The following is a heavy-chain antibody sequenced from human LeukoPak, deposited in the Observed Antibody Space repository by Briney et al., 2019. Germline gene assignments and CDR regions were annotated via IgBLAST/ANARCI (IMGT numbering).Heavy chain of an antibody. V-gene: IGHV4-4*07. CDR3: ARGIADPYSFDS. D-gene: IGHD6-13*01. CDR1: GGSINFYY. Sequence: PSETLSLTCTVSGGSINFYYWSWIRQPAGKGLEWIGRIYSTGSTNYSPSLKSRVTMSVDKSKNQFSLNLSSVTAADTAVYYCARGIADPYSFDSWGQGTLVTVAS. J-gene: IGHJ4*02. CDR2: IYSTGST.